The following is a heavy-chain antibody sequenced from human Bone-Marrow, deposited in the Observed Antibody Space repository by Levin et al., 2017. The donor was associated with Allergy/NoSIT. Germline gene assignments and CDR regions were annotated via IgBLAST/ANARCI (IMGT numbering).Heavy chain of an antibody. Sequence: GGSLRLSCAASGFTFSSYSMNWVRQAPGKGLEWVSSISSSSSYIYYADSVKGRFTISRDNAKNSLYLQMNSLRAEDTAVYYCARARTTGKIVGATHYWGQGTLVTVSS. D-gene: IGHD1-26*01. J-gene: IGHJ4*02. CDR1: GFTFSSYS. CDR2: ISSSSSYI. V-gene: IGHV3-21*01. CDR3: ARARTTGKIVGATHY.